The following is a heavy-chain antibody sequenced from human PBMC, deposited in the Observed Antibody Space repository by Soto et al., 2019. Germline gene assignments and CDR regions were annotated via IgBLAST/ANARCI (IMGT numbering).Heavy chain of an antibody. J-gene: IGHJ6*02. CDR2: IKSKTDGGTT. Sequence: GGSLRLSCAASGFTFSNVWMSWVRQAPGKGLEWVGRIKSKTDGGTTDYAAPVKGRFTISRDDSKNTLYLQMNSLKTEDTAVYYCTTDSLERRPPYYYYGMDVWGQGTTVTVSS. CDR1: GFTFSNVW. CDR3: TTDSLERRPPYYYYGMDV. V-gene: IGHV3-15*01. D-gene: IGHD1-1*01.